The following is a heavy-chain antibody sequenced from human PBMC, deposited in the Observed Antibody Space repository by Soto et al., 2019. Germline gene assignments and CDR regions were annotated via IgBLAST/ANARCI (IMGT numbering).Heavy chain of an antibody. D-gene: IGHD2-2*01. Sequence: ASVKVSCKASGYTFTSYYMHWVRQAPGQGLEWMGIINPSGGSTSYAQKFQGRVTMTRDTSTSTVYMELSSLRSEDTAVYYCARDIIVVVPAAPELDAFDIWGQGTTVTVSS. V-gene: IGHV1-46*03. CDR2: INPSGGST. J-gene: IGHJ3*02. CDR3: ARDIIVVVPAAPELDAFDI. CDR1: GYTFTSYY.